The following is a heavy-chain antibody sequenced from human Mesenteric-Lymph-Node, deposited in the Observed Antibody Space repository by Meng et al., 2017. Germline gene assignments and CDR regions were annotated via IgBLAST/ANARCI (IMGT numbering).Heavy chain of an antibody. Sequence: GGSLRLSCAASGFTFSDYYMSWIRQAPGKGLEWVSYISSSGSTIYYADSVKGRFTISRDNAKNSLYLQMNSLRAEDTAVYYCASQQTYYYDSSGYYPFDYWGQGTLVTVSS. CDR2: ISSSGSTI. D-gene: IGHD3-22*01. CDR1: GFTFSDYY. J-gene: IGHJ4*02. V-gene: IGHV3-11*04. CDR3: ASQQTYYYDSSGYYPFDY.